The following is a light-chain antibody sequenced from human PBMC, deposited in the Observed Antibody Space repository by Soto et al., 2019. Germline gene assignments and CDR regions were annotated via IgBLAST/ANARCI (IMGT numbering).Light chain of an antibody. CDR3: QQSYSTPWT. V-gene: IGKV1-39*01. CDR2: AAS. J-gene: IGKJ1*01. Sequence: DIQMTQSPSSLSASLGDRVTITCRASQSIRGYLNWYKQKPGKAPKLRSYAASSLQSGVPSKCSGRGSGTDCTLTISSLQPEDFATYYCQQSYSTPWTFGQGTKVDIK. CDR1: QSIRGY.